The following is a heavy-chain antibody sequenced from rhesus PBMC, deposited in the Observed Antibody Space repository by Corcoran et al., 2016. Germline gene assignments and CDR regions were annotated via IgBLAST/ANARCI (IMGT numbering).Heavy chain of an antibody. CDR3: ARQGYEDDYGYYFYGLDS. CDR1: GGYISSSNW. V-gene: IGHV4-93*02. J-gene: IGHJ6*01. D-gene: IGHD3-9*01. CDR2: IYGGSGST. Sequence: VKPSETLSLTCAVSGGYISSSNWWSWIRKSPGKGLEWIGYIYGGSGSTSYNPSLKSRVTISTDTSKNQFSLKLSSVTAADTAVYYCARQGYEDDYGYYFYGLDSWGQGVVVTVSS.